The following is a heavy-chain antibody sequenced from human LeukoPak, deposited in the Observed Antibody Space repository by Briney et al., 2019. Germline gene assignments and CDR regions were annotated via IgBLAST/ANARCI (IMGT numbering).Heavy chain of an antibody. J-gene: IGHJ6*02. CDR1: GFTFNRHG. CDR3: ARDRGEHYYYFGMDV. Sequence: PGGSLRLSCAASGFTFNRHGMRWVRQAPGKGLEWVAVIWYDGSNKYYAESVKGRFTLSRDNSKNTLYLQMNSLRAEDTAVYYCARDRGEHYYYFGMDVWGQGTTVTVSS. D-gene: IGHD1-1*01. V-gene: IGHV3-33*01. CDR2: IWYDGSNK.